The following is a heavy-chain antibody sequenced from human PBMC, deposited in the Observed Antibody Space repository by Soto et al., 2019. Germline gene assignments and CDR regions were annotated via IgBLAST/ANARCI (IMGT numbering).Heavy chain of an antibody. D-gene: IGHD5-12*01. Sequence: GGSLRLSCAASGFTFDDYAMHWVRQAPGKGLEWVSGISWNSGSIGYADSVKGRFTISRDNAKNSLYLQMNSLRAEDTALYYCAKSGYSGYYYYYSYMDVWGKGTTVNVSS. CDR2: ISWNSGSI. J-gene: IGHJ6*03. V-gene: IGHV3-9*01. CDR3: AKSGYSGYYYYYSYMDV. CDR1: GFTFDDYA.